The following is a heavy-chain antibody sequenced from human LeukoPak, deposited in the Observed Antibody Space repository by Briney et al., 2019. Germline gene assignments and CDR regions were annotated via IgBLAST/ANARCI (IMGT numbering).Heavy chain of an antibody. J-gene: IGHJ4*02. Sequence: SVKVSCKASGGTFSSYAISWVRQAPGQGLEWMGRIIPILGIANYAQKFQGRVTITADKSTSTAYVELSSLRSEDTAVYYCASGVRGVIILFDYWGQGTLVTVSS. V-gene: IGHV1-69*04. CDR3: ASGVRGVIILFDY. CDR2: IIPILGIA. D-gene: IGHD3-10*01. CDR1: GGTFSSYA.